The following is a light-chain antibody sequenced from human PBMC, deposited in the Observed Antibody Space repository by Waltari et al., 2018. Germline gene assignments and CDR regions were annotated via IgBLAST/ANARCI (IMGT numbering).Light chain of an antibody. CDR2: DAS. V-gene: IGKV3-11*01. Sequence: EIVLTQSPATLSLSPGERATLSCRASHTVNTYLAWYQQKPGQAPRLLIYDASERATGIPARFSGSWSGTDFTLTISSLETEDFAVYYCQQRLNWPLTFGGGTKVEI. CDR3: QQRLNWPLT. J-gene: IGKJ4*01. CDR1: HTVNTY.